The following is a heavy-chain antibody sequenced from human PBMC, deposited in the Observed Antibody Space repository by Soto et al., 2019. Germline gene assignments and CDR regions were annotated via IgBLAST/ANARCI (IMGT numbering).Heavy chain of an antibody. D-gene: IGHD2-2*01. CDR1: GFSVSTSGMC. V-gene: IGHV2-70*11. J-gene: IGHJ4*02. CDR3: ARYGVSRRYFDY. CDR2: IDRDDDK. Sequence: SGPTLVNPTQTLTLTCTFSGFSVSTSGMCVTWIRQPPGKALEWLARIDRDDDKYYSTSLKTRLTISKDTSKNQVVLIMTNMDPVDTATYYCARYGVSRRYFDYWGQGILVTVSS.